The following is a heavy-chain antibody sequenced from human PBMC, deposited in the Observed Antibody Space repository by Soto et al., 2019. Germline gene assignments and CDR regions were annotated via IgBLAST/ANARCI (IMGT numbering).Heavy chain of an antibody. Sequence: ESGPTLVNPTQTLTLTCTFSGFSLSTSGVGVGWIRRPPGKALEWLALIYWNDDKRYSPSLKSRLTITKDTSKNQVVLTMTNVDPVDTATYYCARPYYYDSSGYRYYFDYWGQGTLVTVSS. D-gene: IGHD3-22*01. V-gene: IGHV2-5*01. CDR3: ARPYYYDSSGYRYYFDY. J-gene: IGHJ4*02. CDR1: GFSLSTSGVG. CDR2: IYWNDDK.